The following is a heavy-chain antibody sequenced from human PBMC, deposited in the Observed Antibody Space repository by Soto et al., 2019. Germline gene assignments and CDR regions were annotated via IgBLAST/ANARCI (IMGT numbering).Heavy chain of an antibody. D-gene: IGHD3-10*01. V-gene: IGHV3-21*01. CDR1: GFTFSSYS. Sequence: EVQLVESGGGLVKPGGSLRLSCAASGFTFSSYSMNWVRQAPGKGLEWVSSISSSSSYIYYADPVKGRYTISRDNAKNSLYLQMNSLRAEDTAVYYCARDRYYGSGYYYYYYMDVWGKGTTVTVSS. CDR3: ARDRYYGSGYYYYYYMDV. J-gene: IGHJ6*03. CDR2: ISSSSSYI.